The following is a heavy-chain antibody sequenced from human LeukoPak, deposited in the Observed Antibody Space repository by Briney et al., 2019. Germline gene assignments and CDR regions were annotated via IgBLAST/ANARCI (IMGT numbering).Heavy chain of an antibody. D-gene: IGHD2-2*01. Sequence: PGRSLRLSCAASGFTFSSYGMHWVRQAPGKGLEWVSSISSSNTYIYYADSVKGRFTISRDNAKNSLFLQMNSLRAEDTAVYYCARDIVVVPATRSKRGFYYYYGMDAWGQGTTVTVSS. CDR2: ISSSNTYI. CDR1: GFTFSSYG. J-gene: IGHJ6*02. V-gene: IGHV3-21*01. CDR3: ARDIVVVPATRSKRGFYYYYGMDA.